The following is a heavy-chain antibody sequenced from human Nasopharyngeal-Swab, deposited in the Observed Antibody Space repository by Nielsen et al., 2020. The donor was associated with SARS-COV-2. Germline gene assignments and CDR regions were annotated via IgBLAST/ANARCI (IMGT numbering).Heavy chain of an antibody. J-gene: IGHJ4*02. Sequence: GGSLRLSCEASGFTFRDHAMTWVRQAPGKGLEWVLTISGSGNTHYADSVKGRFTISRDNSKNTVFLQMNSLRAEDTAIYSCASWAGSSRDYYGPLDYWGQGNLVTVSS. CDR1: GFTFRDHA. CDR2: ISGSGNT. D-gene: IGHD6-25*01. V-gene: IGHV3-23*01. CDR3: ASWAGSSRDYYGPLDY.